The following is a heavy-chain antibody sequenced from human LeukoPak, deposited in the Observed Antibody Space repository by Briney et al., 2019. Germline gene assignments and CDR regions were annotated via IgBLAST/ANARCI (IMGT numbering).Heavy chain of an antibody. D-gene: IGHD3-16*01. CDR2: ISYDGSNK. J-gene: IGHJ4*02. Sequence: PPGGSLRLSCAASGFTFSSYGMHWVRQAPGKGLEWVAVISYDGSNKYYADSVKGRFTISRDNSKNTLYLQMNSLRAEDTAVYYCAKDEGGSGGYWGPGTLVTVSS. V-gene: IGHV3-30*18. CDR3: AKDEGGSGGY. CDR1: GFTFSSYG.